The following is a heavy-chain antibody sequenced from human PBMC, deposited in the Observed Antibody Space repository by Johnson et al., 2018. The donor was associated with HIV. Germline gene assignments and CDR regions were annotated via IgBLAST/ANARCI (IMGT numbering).Heavy chain of an antibody. CDR2: ISYDGGNK. V-gene: IGHV3-30*03. J-gene: IGHJ3*02. Sequence: QVQPVESGGGVVQPGRSLRLSCAASGFTFSSYVMHWVRQAPGKGLEWVAVISYDGGNKYYADSVKGRFTVSRDSSKNTLYLQVNSLRAEDAAVYYCARGSRYTYDNDDVYLLQAFDIWGQGTMVTVSS. D-gene: IGHD3-16*01. CDR1: GFTFSSYV. CDR3: ARGSRYTYDNDDVYLLQAFDI.